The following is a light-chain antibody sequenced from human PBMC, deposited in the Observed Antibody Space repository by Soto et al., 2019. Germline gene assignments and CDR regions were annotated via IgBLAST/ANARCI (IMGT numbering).Light chain of an antibody. CDR1: QSISSW. V-gene: IGKV1-5*03. CDR3: LQHDSNVWT. CDR2: KAS. Sequence: DIQMTQSPSTLSASVGDRVTITCRASQSISSWLAWYQQKPGKAPNLLIYKASSLESGVPSRFRGSRSGTEFTLTISSLQPEDFATYYCLQHDSNVWTFGQGTKV. J-gene: IGKJ1*01.